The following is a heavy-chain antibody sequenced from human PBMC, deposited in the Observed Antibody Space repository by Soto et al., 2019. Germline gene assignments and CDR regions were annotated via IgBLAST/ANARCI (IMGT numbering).Heavy chain of an antibody. CDR3: ARDKWNYDYYYYGMDX. CDR2: ISADNGNT. V-gene: IGHV1-18*04. Sequence: ASVKVSCKASGYTFTSYGISWVRQAPGQGLEWMGWISADNGNTNYAQKLQGRVTMTTDTSTSTAYMELRSLRSDDTAVYYCARDKWNYDYYYYGMDXWGQGTAVTVS. D-gene: IGHD1-7*01. J-gene: IGHJ6*02. CDR1: GYTFTSYG.